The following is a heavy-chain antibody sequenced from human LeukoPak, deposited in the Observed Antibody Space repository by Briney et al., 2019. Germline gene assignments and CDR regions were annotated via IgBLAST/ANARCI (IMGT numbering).Heavy chain of an antibody. D-gene: IGHD2-2*01. Sequence: SVKVSCKASGGTFSSYAISWVRQAPGQGLEWMGGIIPIFGTANYAQKFQGRVTITADESTSTAYMELSSLRSEDTAVYYCAREEGTVVPAAALNWFDPWGQGTLVTVSS. V-gene: IGHV1-69*13. CDR3: AREEGTVVPAAALNWFDP. J-gene: IGHJ5*02. CDR1: GGTFSSYA. CDR2: IIPIFGTA.